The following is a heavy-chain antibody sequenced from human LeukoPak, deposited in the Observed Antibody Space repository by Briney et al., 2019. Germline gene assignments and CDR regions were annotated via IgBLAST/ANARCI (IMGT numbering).Heavy chain of an antibody. D-gene: IGHD1-26*01. CDR2: IYYSGGNT. V-gene: IGHV4-59*08. CDR3: ARRAAGENYFDY. Sequence: SETLSLTCTVSGGSISSYYWSWIRRPPGKGPEWIGYIYYSGGNTHYNPSLKSRVTTSVDTSKNQFSLKLSSVTAADTAVYFCARRAAGENYFDYWGQGALVTVSS. J-gene: IGHJ4*02. CDR1: GGSISSYY.